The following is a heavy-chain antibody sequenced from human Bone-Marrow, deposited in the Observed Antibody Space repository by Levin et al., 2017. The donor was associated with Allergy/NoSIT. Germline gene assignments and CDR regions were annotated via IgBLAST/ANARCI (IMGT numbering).Heavy chain of an antibody. CDR1: GGTFRNHG. Sequence: EASVKVSCKVFGGTFRNHGISWVRQAPGQGVEWMGGLIPMSRTPNYAQKFQDRVTITADESTGTAYMEMRSLRSEDTAMFYCARSPRSGYEPPWDYWGQGTLVTVSS. CDR3: ARSPRSGYEPPWDY. CDR2: LIPMSRTP. D-gene: IGHD5-12*01. J-gene: IGHJ4*02. V-gene: IGHV1-69*13.